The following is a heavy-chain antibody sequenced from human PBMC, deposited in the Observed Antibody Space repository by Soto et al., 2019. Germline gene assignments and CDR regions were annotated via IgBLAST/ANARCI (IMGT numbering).Heavy chain of an antibody. CDR2: IYPGDSDT. D-gene: IGHD6-6*01. J-gene: IGHJ4*02. Sequence: PGESLKISCKGSGYSFTSYWIGWVRQMPGKGLEWMGIIYPGDSDTRYSPSFQGQVTISADKSISTAYLQWSSLKASDTAMYYCARLTRIAARPFHFDYWGQGTLVTVSS. V-gene: IGHV5-51*01. CDR3: ARLTRIAARPFHFDY. CDR1: GYSFTSYW.